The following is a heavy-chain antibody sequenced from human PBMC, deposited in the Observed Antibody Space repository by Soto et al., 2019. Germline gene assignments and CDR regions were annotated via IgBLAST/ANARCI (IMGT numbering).Heavy chain of an antibody. CDR3: ARLPSVSSWYLGVPP. D-gene: IGHD6-13*01. J-gene: IGHJ4*02. CDR2: INHSGST. CDR1: GGSFSGYY. Sequence: QVQLQQWGAGLLKPSETLSLTCAVYGGSFSGYYWSWIRQPPGKGLEWIGEINHSGSTNYNPSLKGRVTISVDTSKNQFSLKLSSVTAADTAVYYCARLPSVSSWYLGVPPWGQGTLVTVSS. V-gene: IGHV4-34*01.